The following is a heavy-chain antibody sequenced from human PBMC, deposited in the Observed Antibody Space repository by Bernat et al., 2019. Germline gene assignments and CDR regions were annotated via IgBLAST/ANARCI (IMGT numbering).Heavy chain of an antibody. D-gene: IGHD1-26*01. Sequence: ELQLLESGGGLVQPGWSLRLSCVASGCTFSNYAMTWVRQAPGKGVEWVSGISDGGGTTYYTDSVKGRLNNSRANSKNTLYLQMNRLSAEDTAVYYCAKQSGTYLSRDYFDSSGQGTLVTVSS. CDR2: ISDGGGTT. CDR3: AKQSGTYLSRDYFDS. CDR1: GCTFSNYA. V-gene: IGHV3-23*01. J-gene: IGHJ4*02.